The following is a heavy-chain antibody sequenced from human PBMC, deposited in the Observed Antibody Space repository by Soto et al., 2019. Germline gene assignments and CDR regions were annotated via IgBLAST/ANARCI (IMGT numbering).Heavy chain of an antibody. Sequence: QVHLQQWGAGLLKPSETLSLTCGVYGGSFGTSYWAWIRQSPEKGLEWIGEFKHNGASNYNPSLKVLVTISLDMSVNQVSLKLTPVAAADTAVYYCARVTRFLDAFDIWGEGTPVIVSS. CDR3: ARVTRFLDAFDI. CDR1: GGSFGTSY. CDR2: FKHNGAS. V-gene: IGHV4-34*01. J-gene: IGHJ3*02.